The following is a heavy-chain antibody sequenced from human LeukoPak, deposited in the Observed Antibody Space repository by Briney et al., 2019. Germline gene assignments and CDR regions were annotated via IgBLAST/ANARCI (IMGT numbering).Heavy chain of an antibody. CDR2: ISGSGSST. Sequence: GGSLRLSCAASGFTSSSYAMTWVRQAPGKELEWVSAISGSGSSTYYADSVKGRFTISRDNSKNTLYLQMSSLRAEDTALYFCAKQSSRFLGWAYFDYWGQGTLVTVPS. CDR3: AKQSSRFLGWAYFDY. J-gene: IGHJ4*02. CDR1: GFTSSSYA. V-gene: IGHV3-23*01. D-gene: IGHD3-16*02.